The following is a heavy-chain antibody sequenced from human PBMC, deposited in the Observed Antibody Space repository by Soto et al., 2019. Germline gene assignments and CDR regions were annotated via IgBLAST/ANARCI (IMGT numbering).Heavy chain of an antibody. D-gene: IGHD3-22*01. CDR1: GFTFSSYG. J-gene: IGHJ3*02. V-gene: IGHV3-30*03. CDR2: ISYDGSNK. Sequence: QVQLVESGGGVVQPGRSLRLSCAASGFTFSSYGMHWVRQAPGKGLKWVAVISYDGSNKYYADSVKGRFTISRDNSKNTLYLQMNSLRAEDTAVYYCATDSSVDAFDIWGQGTMVTVSS. CDR3: ATDSSVDAFDI.